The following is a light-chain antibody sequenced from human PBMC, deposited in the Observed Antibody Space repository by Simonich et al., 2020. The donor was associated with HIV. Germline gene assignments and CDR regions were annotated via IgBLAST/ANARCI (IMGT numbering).Light chain of an antibody. CDR1: QGISSY. CDR3: QQSYSVPYT. V-gene: IGKV1-9*01. J-gene: IGKJ2*01. CDR2: AAS. Sequence: IQLTQSPSFLSASVGDRVTITCRASQGISSYLAWYQQKPGKAPKLLIYAASTLQSGVPSRFSGSGSGTEFTLTISSLQPEDFATYFCQQSYSVPYTFGQGTKLDIK.